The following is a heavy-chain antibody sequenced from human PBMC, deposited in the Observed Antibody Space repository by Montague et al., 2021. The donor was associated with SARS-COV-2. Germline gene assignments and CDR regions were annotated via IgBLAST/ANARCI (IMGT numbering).Heavy chain of an antibody. CDR3: ARDSGGSGRFHTPKNYFDL. J-gene: IGHJ4*02. D-gene: IGHD6-19*01. Sequence: SLRLSCAASGFTFSNYAMHWVRQAPGKGLEYVSAISNHGGSTYYANSVKGRFSISRDNSRNTVFLQMGSLRAEDVAVYYCARDSGGSGRFHTPKNYFDLWGQGTLVTVSS. V-gene: IGHV3-64*01. CDR2: ISNHGGST. CDR1: GFTFSNYA.